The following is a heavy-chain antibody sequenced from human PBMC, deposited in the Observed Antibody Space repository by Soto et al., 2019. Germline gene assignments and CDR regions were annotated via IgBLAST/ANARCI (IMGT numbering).Heavy chain of an antibody. V-gene: IGHV1-18*04. CDR1: GYTFTSYG. CDR2: ISAYNGNT. J-gene: IGHJ4*02. CDR3: ARDSSLYYYDSSGYYSTFDY. D-gene: IGHD3-22*01. Sequence: ASVKVSCKASGYTFTSYGIGWVRQAPGQGLEWMGWISAYNGNTNYAQKLQGRVTMTTDTSTSTAYMELRSLRSDDTAVYYCARDSSLYYYDSSGYYSTFDYWGQGTLVTVSS.